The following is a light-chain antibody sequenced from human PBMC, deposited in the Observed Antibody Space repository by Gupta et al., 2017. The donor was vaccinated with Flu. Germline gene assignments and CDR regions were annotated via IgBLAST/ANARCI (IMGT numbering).Light chain of an antibody. Sequence: TLSLSPGEGATLSCRARQSVGRSYIAWYQQKPGQAPRLLIYGASTRDTGIPDRFSGSGYGTDFTLTISTREPEDFAIYYCQQYGNSPRFTFGHGTKVDIK. CDR2: GAS. V-gene: IGKV3-20*01. CDR3: QQYGNSPRFT. CDR1: QSVGRSY. J-gene: IGKJ3*01.